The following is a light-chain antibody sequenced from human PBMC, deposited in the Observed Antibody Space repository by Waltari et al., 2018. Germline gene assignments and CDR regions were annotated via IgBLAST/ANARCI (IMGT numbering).Light chain of an antibody. Sequence: QSVLTQPPSASGTPGQRVTISCSGSSSNIGRSYVYWYQQLPGTAPKLLIYRNNQRPSGVPDRFSGYKSGTSASLAISGLRSEDEADYYCASWDDNLSGWVFGGGTKLTVL. CDR1: SSNIGRSY. J-gene: IGLJ3*02. V-gene: IGLV1-47*01. CDR3: ASWDDNLSGWV. CDR2: RNN.